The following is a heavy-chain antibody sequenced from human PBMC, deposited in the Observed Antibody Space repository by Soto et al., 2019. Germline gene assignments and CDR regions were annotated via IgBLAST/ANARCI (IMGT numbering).Heavy chain of an antibody. CDR3: ARDLVRYDFWSGYRPYYYYGMDV. V-gene: IGHV1-24*01. D-gene: IGHD3-3*01. J-gene: IGHJ6*02. Sequence: ASVKVSCKVSGYTLTELSMHWVRQAPGKGLEWMGGFDPEDGETIYAQKFQGRVTMTEDTSTNTAYMELSSLRSDDTAVYYCARDLVRYDFWSGYRPYYYYGMDVWGQGTTVTVSS. CDR1: GYTLTELS. CDR2: FDPEDGET.